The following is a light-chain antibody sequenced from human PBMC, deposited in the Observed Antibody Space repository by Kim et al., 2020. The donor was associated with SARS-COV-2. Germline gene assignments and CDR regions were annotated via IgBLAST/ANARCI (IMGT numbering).Light chain of an antibody. J-gene: IGKJ2*01. Sequence: LSASVGDRVTITCQASQDISNCLNWYQQKPGKAPKLLIYDASNLEAGVPSRFSGSGSGTEFTFTISSLQPEDIATYYCQQYDHLHTFGQGTKLEI. CDR1: QDISNC. V-gene: IGKV1-33*01. CDR3: QQYDHLHT. CDR2: DAS.